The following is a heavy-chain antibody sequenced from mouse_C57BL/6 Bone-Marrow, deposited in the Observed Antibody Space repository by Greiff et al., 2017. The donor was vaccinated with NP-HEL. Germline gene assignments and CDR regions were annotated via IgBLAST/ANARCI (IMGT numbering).Heavy chain of an antibody. CDR3: ARLLRGFAY. V-gene: IGHV2-6*01. Sequence: VKVVESGPGLVAPSQSLSITCTVSGFSLTSYGVDWVRQSPGKGLEWLGVIWGVGSTNYNSALKSRLSISKDNSKSQVFLKMNSLQTDDTAMYYCARLLRGFAYWGQGTLVTVSA. J-gene: IGHJ3*01. D-gene: IGHD1-1*01. CDR2: IWGVGST. CDR1: GFSLTSYG.